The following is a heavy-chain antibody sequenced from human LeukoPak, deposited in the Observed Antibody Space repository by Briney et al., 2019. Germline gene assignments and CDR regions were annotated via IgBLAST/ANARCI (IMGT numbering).Heavy chain of an antibody. CDR2: IYPGDSDT. CDR1: GYSFTSYW. CDR3: ARSELSGTGYYDSSGYSVY. Sequence: GESLKISCKGSGYSFTSYWIGWVRQMPGKGLEWMGIIYPGDSDTRYSPSFQGQVTISADKSISTAYLQWSSLKASDTAMYYCARSELSGTGYYDSSGYSVYWGQGTLVTVSS. J-gene: IGHJ4*02. V-gene: IGHV5-51*01. D-gene: IGHD3-22*01.